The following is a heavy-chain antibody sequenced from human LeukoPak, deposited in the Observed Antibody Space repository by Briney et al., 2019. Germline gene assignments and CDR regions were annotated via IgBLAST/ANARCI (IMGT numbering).Heavy chain of an antibody. J-gene: IGHJ4*02. CDR2: IISSGSTI. V-gene: IGHV3-48*03. CDR3: AREVVGTTSEFDY. D-gene: IGHD1-26*01. Sequence: SGGSLTLSCAASGLNLSRYEVNWVRQAPGKGLEGISYIISSGSTIYYADSVKGRFTISRENAKNSLYLEMNSLRAEDTAVYYCAREVVGTTSEFDYWGQGSLATVSS. CDR1: GLNLSRYE.